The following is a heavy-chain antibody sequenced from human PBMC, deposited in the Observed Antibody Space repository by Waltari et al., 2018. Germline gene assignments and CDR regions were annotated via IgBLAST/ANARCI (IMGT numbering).Heavy chain of an antibody. V-gene: IGHV3-23*01. CDR1: GPTFTNSA. CDR3: ATPFYNWDDPLHS. CDR2: ITVGDDT. D-gene: IGHD1-20*01. J-gene: IGHJ4*02. Sequence: EVQLLESGGDLVQPGGSLSLSCAASGPTFTNSAINWVRLAPGTGLEWVSAITVGDDTYYADSVKGRFTISRDTSKDTVYLHMNGLRAEDTAVYYCATPFYNWDDPLHSWGPGTLVTVSS.